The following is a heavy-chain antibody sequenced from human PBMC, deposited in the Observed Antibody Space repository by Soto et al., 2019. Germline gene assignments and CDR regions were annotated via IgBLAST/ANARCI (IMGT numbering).Heavy chain of an antibody. J-gene: IGHJ4*02. CDR1: GFTFSSYV. CDR2: IWYDGSNK. CDR3: ARGDYVRSPNFVY. V-gene: IGHV3-33*01. D-gene: IGHD4-17*01. Sequence: SLRLSCAASGFTFSSYVMHWVRQAPGKGLEWVAVIWYDGSNKYYADSVKGRFTMSRDNSKNTLYLEMNSLGAEDTAVYYCARGDYVRSPNFVYWGQGTLVTVSS.